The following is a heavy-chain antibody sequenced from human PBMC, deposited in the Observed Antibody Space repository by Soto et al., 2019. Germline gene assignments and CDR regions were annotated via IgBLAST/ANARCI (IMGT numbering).Heavy chain of an antibody. CDR1: GYSFTTFW. CDR3: ARQLYDNRNYLDALDV. V-gene: IGHV5-10-1*01. CDR2: LDPADSFT. Sequence: GESLKISCNVSGYSFTTFWISWVRQMPEKGLEWMGRLDPADSFTNYSPSFQGHVTISVDKSINTAYLQWSSLKASDTAICYCARQLYDNRNYLDALDVWGQGTLVTVSS. D-gene: IGHD3-22*01. J-gene: IGHJ3*01.